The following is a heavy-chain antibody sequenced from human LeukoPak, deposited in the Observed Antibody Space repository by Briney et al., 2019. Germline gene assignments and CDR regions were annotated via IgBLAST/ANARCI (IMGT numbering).Heavy chain of an antibody. CDR1: GLTFGDYR. Sequence: GGSLRLSCAASGLTFGDYRMSWIRQAPGKGLEWVAHISSSGFSINYADSVKGRFTISRDNAKNSLYLHMNSLRAEDTAVYYCASPNGVTGDDFWGQGTLVTVSS. J-gene: IGHJ4*02. CDR3: ASPNGVTGDDF. D-gene: IGHD1-20*01. CDR2: ISSSGFSI. V-gene: IGHV3-11*01.